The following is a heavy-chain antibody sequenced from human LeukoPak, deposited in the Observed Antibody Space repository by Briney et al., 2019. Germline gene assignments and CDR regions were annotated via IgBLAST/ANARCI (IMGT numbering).Heavy chain of an antibody. J-gene: IGHJ4*02. V-gene: IGHV3-23*01. Sequence: PGGSLRLSCAASGFTFSSNAMSWVRQAPGKGLEWVSVIGGSGDHIYYADSVKGRFTISRDNSKNTLYLQMNSLRAVDTAVYYCAKDWFNGVVDDWGQGTLVTVSS. CDR1: GFTFSSNA. D-gene: IGHD3-10*01. CDR3: AKDWFNGVVDD. CDR2: IGGSGDHI.